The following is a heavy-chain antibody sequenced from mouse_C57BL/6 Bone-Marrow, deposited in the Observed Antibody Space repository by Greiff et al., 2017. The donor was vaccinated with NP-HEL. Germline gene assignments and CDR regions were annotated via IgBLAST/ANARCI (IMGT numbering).Heavy chain of an antibody. J-gene: IGHJ1*03. CDR1: GFTFSSYT. Sequence: EVKLMESGGGLVKPGGSLKLSCAASGFTFSSYTMSWVRQTPEKRLEWVATISGGGGNTYYPDSVKGRFTISRDNAKNTLYLQMSSLRSEDTALYDCARPYYSNYGGYFDVWGTGTTVTVSS. CDR3: ARPYYSNYGGYFDV. V-gene: IGHV5-9*01. CDR2: ISGGGGNT. D-gene: IGHD2-5*01.